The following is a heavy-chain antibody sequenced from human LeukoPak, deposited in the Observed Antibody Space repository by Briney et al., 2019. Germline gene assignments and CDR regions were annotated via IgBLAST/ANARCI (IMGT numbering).Heavy chain of an antibody. CDR2: IYTSGST. V-gene: IGHV4-4*07. CDR3: AREGRYRYGYNEYHLYMDI. Sequence: SETLSLTCTVSGGSISSYYWSWIRQPAGKGLEWVGRIYTSGSTNYNPPLRGRVTISVDTPKNQFSLKLSSVTAAETAVYYCAREGRYRYGYNEYHLYMDIWGKGTTVTVSS. J-gene: IGHJ6*03. CDR1: GGSISSYY. D-gene: IGHD5-18*01.